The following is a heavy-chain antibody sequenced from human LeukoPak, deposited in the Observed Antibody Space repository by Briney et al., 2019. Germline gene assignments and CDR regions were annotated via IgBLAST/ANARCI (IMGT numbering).Heavy chain of an antibody. V-gene: IGHV4-59*01. D-gene: IGHD1-1*01. CDR3: ARGRVSSSTWYSTYYYYFYMDV. Sequence: GSLRLSCAASGFTFSSYNMNWVRQAPGKGLEWIGYVDHTGSTNFNPSLNGRVSISRDTTKTLFSLRLRSVTAADTAVYFCARGRVSSSTWYSTYYYYFYMDVWGKGATVTVSS. CDR2: VDHTGST. CDR1: GFTFSSYN. J-gene: IGHJ6*03.